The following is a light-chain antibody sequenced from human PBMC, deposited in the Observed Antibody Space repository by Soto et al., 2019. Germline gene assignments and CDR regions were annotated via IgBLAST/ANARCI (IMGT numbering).Light chain of an antibody. CDR2: DAS. J-gene: IGKJ1*01. CDR1: QSVSSY. Sequence: IVVTLSPATISLKPGKRATLSCRAGQSVSSYLAWYQQKPGQAPRLLIYDASNRATGIPARFSGSGSGTDFTLTISSLVPEDFAVYYCQQRRTWPPRRSGHGTKVDI. V-gene: IGKV3-11*01. CDR3: QQRRTWPPRR.